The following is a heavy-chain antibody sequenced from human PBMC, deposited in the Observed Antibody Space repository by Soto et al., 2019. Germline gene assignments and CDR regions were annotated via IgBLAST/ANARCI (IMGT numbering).Heavy chain of an antibody. V-gene: IGHV5-51*01. CDR2: IYPGDSDT. J-gene: IGHJ4*02. CDR1: GYSFTSYW. CDR3: ARLQAAAGDNDLTFDY. D-gene: IGHD6-13*01. Sequence: GESLKISCKGSGYSFTSYWIGWVRQMPGKGLEGMGIIYPGDSDTRYSPSFQGHVTISADKSISTAYLQWSSLKASDTAMYYCARLQAAAGDNDLTFDYWGQGTLVTVSS.